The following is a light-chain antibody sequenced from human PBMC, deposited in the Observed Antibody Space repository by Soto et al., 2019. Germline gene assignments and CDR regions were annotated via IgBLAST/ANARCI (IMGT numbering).Light chain of an antibody. Sequence: DIQMTQSPSTLSGSVGDRVTITCRASQTISSWLAWYQQKPGKAPKLLIYKASTLKSGVPSRFGGSGSGTEFTLSISSLQPDDFAIYYCQEYNSYSGTFGPGTKVDIK. CDR2: KAS. CDR3: QEYNSYSGT. V-gene: IGKV1-5*03. J-gene: IGKJ1*01. CDR1: QTISSW.